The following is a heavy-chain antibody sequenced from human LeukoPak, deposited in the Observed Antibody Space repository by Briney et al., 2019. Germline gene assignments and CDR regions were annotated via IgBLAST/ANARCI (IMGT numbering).Heavy chain of an antibody. CDR1: GFIVSSNY. D-gene: IGHD5-24*01. CDR2: IHSGGST. Sequence: GGSLRLSCAASGFIVSSNYMSWVRQAPGKGLEWVSMIHSGGSTSYADSVKGRFTISRDNAKNSLYLQMNSLRAEDTAVYYCAKPMATIKGAFDYWGQGTLVTVSS. J-gene: IGHJ4*02. CDR3: AKPMATIKGAFDY. V-gene: IGHV3-66*04.